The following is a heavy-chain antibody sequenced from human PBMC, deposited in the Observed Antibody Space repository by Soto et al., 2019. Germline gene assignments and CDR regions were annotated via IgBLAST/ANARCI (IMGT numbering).Heavy chain of an antibody. V-gene: IGHV3-7*03. CDR1: GFTFSSYW. Sequence: GGSLRLSCAASGFTFSSYWMSWVRQAPGKGLEWVANIKQDGSEKYYVDSVKGRFTISRDNAKNSLYLQMNSLRAEDPAVYYWAIAPSDHGAARNRFAPGGQGTLVTGSS. CDR2: IKQDGSEK. J-gene: IGHJ5*02. CDR3: AIAPSDHGAARNRFAP. D-gene: IGHD3-16*01.